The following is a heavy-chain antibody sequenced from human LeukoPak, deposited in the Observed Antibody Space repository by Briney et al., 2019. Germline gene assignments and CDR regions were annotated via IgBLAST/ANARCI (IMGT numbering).Heavy chain of an antibody. D-gene: IGHD5-12*01. CDR2: ISGSGGST. CDR3: AKVEGGYGIFDY. V-gene: IGHV3-23*01. Sequence: GGSLRLSCAASGFSFSDHYMDWVRQAPGKGLEWVSAISGSGGSTYYADSVKGRFTISRDNSKNTLYLQMNSLRAEDTAVYYCAKVEGGYGIFDYWGQGTLVTVSS. CDR1: GFSFSDHY. J-gene: IGHJ4*02.